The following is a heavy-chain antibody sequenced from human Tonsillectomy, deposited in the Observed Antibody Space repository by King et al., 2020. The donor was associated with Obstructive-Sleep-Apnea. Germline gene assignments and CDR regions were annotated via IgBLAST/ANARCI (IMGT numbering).Heavy chain of an antibody. J-gene: IGHJ4*02. D-gene: IGHD1-26*01. CDR2: IYHRVIT. CDR3: AREMEGGTHFDY. Sequence: VQLQESGPGLVKPSGPLSLTFAVSGGAISSHNWWSLVRQPPAKGLEWIGEIYHRVITNYNPSLMIRVTISLDDSNNHFSLSLNSVTAAETAVYYCAREMEGGTHFDYWGQGTLVTVSS. V-gene: IGHV4-4*02. CDR1: GGAISSHNW.